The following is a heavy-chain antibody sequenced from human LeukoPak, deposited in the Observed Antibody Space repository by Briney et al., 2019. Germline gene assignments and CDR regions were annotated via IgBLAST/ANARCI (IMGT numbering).Heavy chain of an antibody. J-gene: IGHJ4*02. CDR3: ARDRYTGYGTFDF. D-gene: IGHD5-12*01. Sequence: ASVKVSCKASGYTFTNHYIHWVRQAPGQGLEWMGWINPNSGDTNFAQKFQGRVTMARDTSISTAYMELSRLRSDDTAVCYCARDRYTGYGTFDFWGQGTLVTVSS. CDR2: INPNSGDT. CDR1: GYTFTNHY. V-gene: IGHV1-2*02.